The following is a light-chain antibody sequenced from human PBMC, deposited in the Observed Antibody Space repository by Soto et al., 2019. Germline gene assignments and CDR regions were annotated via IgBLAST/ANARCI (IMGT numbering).Light chain of an antibody. CDR1: SSDVGGYNY. J-gene: IGLJ2*01. V-gene: IGLV2-14*01. CDR3: SSYTSSSTGVV. CDR2: DVS. Sequence: QSALTQPASVSGSPGQSITISCTGTSSDVGGYNYVSWYQQHPGKAPKLMIYDVSNRPSGVSNRFSGSKSGSTASLTISGLQAEDEADYYCSSYTSSSTGVVFGGGTQLTV.